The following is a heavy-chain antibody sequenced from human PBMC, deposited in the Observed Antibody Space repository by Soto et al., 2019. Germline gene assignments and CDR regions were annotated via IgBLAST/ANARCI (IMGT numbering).Heavy chain of an antibody. CDR3: ARDYSSSLNWFDP. D-gene: IGHD6-13*01. CDR2: IIPIFGTA. V-gene: IGHV1-69*01. CDR1: GGTFSSYA. J-gene: IGHJ5*02. Sequence: FSCKASGGTFSSYAISWVRQAPGQGLEWMGGIIPIFGTANYAQKFQGRVTITADESTSTAYMELSSLRSEDTAVYYCARDYSSSLNWFDPWGQGTLVTVS.